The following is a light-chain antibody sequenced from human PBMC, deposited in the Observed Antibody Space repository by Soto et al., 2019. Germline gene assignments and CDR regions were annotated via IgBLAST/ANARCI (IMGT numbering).Light chain of an antibody. J-gene: IGLJ3*02. CDR2: IKSDGSH. V-gene: IGLV4-69*01. CDR1: SGHSNYA. CDR3: QTWGTGIRV. Sequence: QPVLTQSPSASASLGGSVRLTCTLSSGHSNYAIAWHQQQPEKGTRSLMKIKSDGSHIRGAGIPDRFSGSSSGAERYLTISSLHSEDEADYYCQTWGTGIRVFGGGTKLTVL.